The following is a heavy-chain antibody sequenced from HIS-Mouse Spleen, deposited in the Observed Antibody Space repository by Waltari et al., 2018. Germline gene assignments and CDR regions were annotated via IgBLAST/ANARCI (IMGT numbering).Heavy chain of an antibody. V-gene: IGHV4-39*07. CDR1: GGSISSSSSY. CDR2: IYYSGST. Sequence: QLQLQESGPGLVKPSETLSLTCPVPGGSISSSSSYWGWLRQPPGKGLGWIGSIYYSGSTYYNPSLKSRVTISVDTSKNQFSLKLSSVTDADTAVYYCAREIPYSSSWYDWYFDLWGRGTLVTVSS. D-gene: IGHD6-13*01. J-gene: IGHJ2*01. CDR3: AREIPYSSSWYDWYFDL.